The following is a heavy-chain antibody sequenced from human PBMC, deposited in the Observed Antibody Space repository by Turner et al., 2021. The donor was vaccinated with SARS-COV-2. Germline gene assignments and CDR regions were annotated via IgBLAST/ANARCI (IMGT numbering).Heavy chain of an antibody. Sequence: EVQLVASGGGLVQHGGSMILSCAAPGFTFSSYSMNWVRQAPGKGLEWVSYISNSSSTIYYADSVKGRFIISRDNAKNSLYLQMNSLRAEDTAVYYCARDLVSISVANWGQGTLVTVSS. CDR3: ARDLVSISVAN. CDR2: ISNSSSTI. D-gene: IGHD6-19*01. J-gene: IGHJ4*02. CDR1: GFTFSSYS. V-gene: IGHV3-48*01.